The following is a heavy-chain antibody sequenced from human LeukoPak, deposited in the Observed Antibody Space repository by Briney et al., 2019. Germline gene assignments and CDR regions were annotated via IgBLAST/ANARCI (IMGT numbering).Heavy chain of an antibody. D-gene: IGHD3/OR15-3a*01. Sequence: GGSLRLSCAASGFTFSSYSMNWVRQAPGKGLEWVSSISSSSYVYYADSVKGRFTISRDNAKISLYLQMNSLRAEDTAVYYCARVHWTDGAFDIWGQGTMVTVSS. CDR2: ISSSSYV. V-gene: IGHV3-21*01. CDR1: GFTFSSYS. CDR3: ARVHWTDGAFDI. J-gene: IGHJ3*02.